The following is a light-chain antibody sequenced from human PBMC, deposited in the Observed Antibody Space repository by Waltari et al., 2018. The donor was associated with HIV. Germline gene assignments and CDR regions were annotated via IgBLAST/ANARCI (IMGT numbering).Light chain of an antibody. Sequence: QSVLTQPPSASRPPGQRVLLSCSGSNSNIGNNFVSWFQQVPGRAPILVIYRSDQRPSGVPDRFSAAKSGSSASLAITGLQSDDEAVYYCGSWDDSLSHWVFGGGTRLTV. CDR3: GSWDDSLSHWV. CDR2: RSD. J-gene: IGLJ3*02. V-gene: IGLV1-47*01. CDR1: NSNIGNNF.